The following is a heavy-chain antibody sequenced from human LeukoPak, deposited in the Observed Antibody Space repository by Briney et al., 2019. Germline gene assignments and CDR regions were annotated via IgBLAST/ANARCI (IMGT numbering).Heavy chain of an antibody. Sequence: QPGGSLRLSCAASGFTFSSYWMHWVRQAPGKGLVWVSRINSDGSDTSYADSVKGRFTISRDNAKNTLYLQMNSLRAGDTAVYYCTRGDFYVGAQDYWGQGTLVAVSS. J-gene: IGHJ4*02. CDR1: GFTFSSYW. V-gene: IGHV3-74*01. CDR3: TRGDFYVGAQDY. CDR2: INSDGSDT. D-gene: IGHD1-26*01.